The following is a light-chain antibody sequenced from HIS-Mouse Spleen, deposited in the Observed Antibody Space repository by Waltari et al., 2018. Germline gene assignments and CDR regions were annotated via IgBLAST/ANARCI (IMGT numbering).Light chain of an antibody. Sequence: SYELTQPPSVSVSPGQPARITWYGDALPKKYAYGYQQKSGQAPVLAIYGDSKRPSGIPERFSGSSSGTMATLTISGAQVEDEADYYCYSTDSSGNHRVFGGGTKLTVL. CDR2: GDS. V-gene: IGLV3-10*01. CDR3: YSTDSSGNHRV. J-gene: IGLJ2*01. CDR1: ALPKKY.